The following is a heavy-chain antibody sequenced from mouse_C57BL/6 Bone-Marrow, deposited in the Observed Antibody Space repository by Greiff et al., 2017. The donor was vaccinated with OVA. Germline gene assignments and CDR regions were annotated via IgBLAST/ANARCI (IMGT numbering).Heavy chain of an antibody. Sequence: DVKLQESGPVLVKPGASVKMSCKASGYTFTDYYMNWVKQSHGKSLEWIGVINPYNGGTSYNQKFKGKATLTVDKSSSTAYMELNSLTSEDSAVYYCARADWYFDVWGTGTTVTVSS. J-gene: IGHJ1*03. CDR3: ARADWYFDV. CDR2: INPYNGGT. V-gene: IGHV1-19*01. CDR1: GYTFTDYY.